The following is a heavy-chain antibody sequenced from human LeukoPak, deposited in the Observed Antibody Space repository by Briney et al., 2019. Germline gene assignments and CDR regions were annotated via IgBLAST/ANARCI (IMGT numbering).Heavy chain of an antibody. D-gene: IGHD2-2*01. CDR2: IIPIFGTA. J-gene: IGHJ4*02. CDR1: GGTFSGYA. CDR3: ARGGGCSSTSCYRILYYFDY. Sequence: SVKVSCKASGGTFSGYAISWVRQAPGQGLEWMGGIIPIFGTANYAQKFQGRVTITADESTSTAYMELSSLRSEDTAVYYCARGGGCSSTSCYRILYYFDYWGQGTLVTVSS. V-gene: IGHV1-69*01.